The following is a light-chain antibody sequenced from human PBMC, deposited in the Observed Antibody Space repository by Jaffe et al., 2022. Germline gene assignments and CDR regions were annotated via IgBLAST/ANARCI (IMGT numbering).Light chain of an antibody. V-gene: IGKV1-5*03. CDR3: QQYNGYSLLT. Sequence: DIQMTQFPSTLSASVGDRVTITCRASQSINNWLAWYQQKPGKAPKLLIYEASSLESGVPSRFSGGGSGTEFTLTISSLQPDDFATYYCQQYNGYSLLTFGGGTKVEIK. CDR1: QSINNW. J-gene: IGKJ4*01. CDR2: EAS.